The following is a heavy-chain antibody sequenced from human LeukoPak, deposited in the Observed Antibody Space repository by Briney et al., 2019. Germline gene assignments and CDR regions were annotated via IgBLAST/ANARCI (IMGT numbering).Heavy chain of an antibody. CDR3: ASSRLWFGELLHIFDY. CDR1: GGTFSSYA. J-gene: IGHJ4*02. D-gene: IGHD3-10*01. CDR2: IIPIFGTA. V-gene: IGHV1-69*13. Sequence: RASVKVSCKASGGTFSSYAISWVRQAPGQGLEWMGGIIPIFGTANYAQKFQGRVTITADESTSTAYMELSSLRSEDTAVYYCASSRLWFGELLHIFDYWGQGTLVTVSS.